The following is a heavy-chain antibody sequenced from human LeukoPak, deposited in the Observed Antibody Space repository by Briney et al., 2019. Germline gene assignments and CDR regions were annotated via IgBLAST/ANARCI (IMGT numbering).Heavy chain of an antibody. J-gene: IGHJ4*02. V-gene: IGHV4-30-4*08. D-gene: IGHD6-19*01. Sequence: SQTLSLTCTISGGSISSGDYYWSWIRQPPGRGLEWIGYIYYSGSTYYNPSLKSRVTISVDTSKNQFSLKLSSVTAADTAVYYCARVSSGWFFDYWGQGTLVTVSS. CDR3: ARVSSGWFFDY. CDR2: IYYSGST. CDR1: GGSISSGDYY.